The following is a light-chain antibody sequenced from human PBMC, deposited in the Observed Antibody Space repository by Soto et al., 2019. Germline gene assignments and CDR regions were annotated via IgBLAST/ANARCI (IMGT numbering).Light chain of an antibody. CDR2: GTS. CDR1: QSFSSSY. Sequence: EIVLTQSPDTLSLSPGERATLSCRASQSFSSSYLAWYQQRPGQPPRLLIYGTSKRATGIPDRFSGSGSGTDFTLTISRLEPEDFAVYFCQQYTGPPTTFGQGTRLEIK. V-gene: IGKV3-20*01. CDR3: QQYTGPPTT. J-gene: IGKJ5*01.